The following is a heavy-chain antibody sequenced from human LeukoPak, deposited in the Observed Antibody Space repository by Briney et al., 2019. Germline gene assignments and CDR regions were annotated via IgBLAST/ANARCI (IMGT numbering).Heavy chain of an antibody. CDR2: INYNGVYK. J-gene: IGHJ4*02. CDR1: GFNFNNYN. D-gene: IGHD1-1*01. CDR3: AREEVTGEDY. V-gene: IGHV3-21*01. Sequence: GGSLRLSCAASGFNFNNYNMCWVRQAPGKGLEWVSSINYNGVYKYYTESVTGRFTVSRDNSKNTLYLQMNSLRAEDTAVYYCAREEVTGEDYWGQGTLVTVSS.